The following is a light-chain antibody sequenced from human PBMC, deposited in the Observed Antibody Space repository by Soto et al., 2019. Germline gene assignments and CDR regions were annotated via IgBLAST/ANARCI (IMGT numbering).Light chain of an antibody. CDR3: CSYAGSSTFFYL. V-gene: IGLV2-23*02. CDR1: SSDVGSYNL. Sequence: QSVLRQPGSVSGSPGQSITISCTGTSSDVGSYNLVSWYQQHPGKAPKLMIYEVSKRPSGVSNRFSGSKSGNTASLTISGLQAEDEADYYCCSYAGSSTFFYLSGTG. J-gene: IGLJ1*01. CDR2: EVS.